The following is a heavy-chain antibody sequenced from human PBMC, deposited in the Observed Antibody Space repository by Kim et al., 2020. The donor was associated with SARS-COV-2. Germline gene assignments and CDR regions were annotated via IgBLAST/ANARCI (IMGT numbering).Heavy chain of an antibody. D-gene: IGHD6-19*01. CDR1: GFTFSSYG. CDR3: ALSEGHSSGGPFDY. J-gene: IGHJ4*02. CDR2: ISYDGSNK. Sequence: GGSLRLSCAASGFTFSSYGMHWVRQAPGKGLEWVAVISYDGSNKYYADSVKGRFTISRDNSKNTLYLQMNSLRAEDTAVYYCALSEGHSSGGPFDYWGRGTLVTVSS. V-gene: IGHV3-30*03.